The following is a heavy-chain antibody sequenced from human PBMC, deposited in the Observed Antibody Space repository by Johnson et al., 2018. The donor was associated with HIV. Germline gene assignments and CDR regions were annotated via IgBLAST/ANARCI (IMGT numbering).Heavy chain of an antibody. J-gene: IGHJ3*02. V-gene: IGHV3-33*08. D-gene: IGHD5-18*01. CDR3: SYIFVDTAMDKTTTDAFDI. CDR2: IWYDGSNK. Sequence: QVQLVESGGGLVKPGGSLRLSCAASGFTFSSYGMHWVRQAPGKGLEWVAVIWYDGSNKYYADSVKCRFTISRDNSKNTLYLQMNSLRAEDTAVYYCSYIFVDTAMDKTTTDAFDIWGQGTMVTVSS. CDR1: GFTFSSYG.